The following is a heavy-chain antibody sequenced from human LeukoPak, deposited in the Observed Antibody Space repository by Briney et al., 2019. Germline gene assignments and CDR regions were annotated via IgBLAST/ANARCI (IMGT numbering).Heavy chain of an antibody. D-gene: IGHD1-7*01. J-gene: IGHJ4*02. CDR2: INPNSGGT. Sequence: ASVTVSCTASGYTFTGYYMHWVRQAPGQGLGWMGWINPNSGGTNYAQKFQGRVTMTRDTSISTAYMELSRLRSDDTAVYYCARVAITGTPDLDYWGQGTLVTVSS. V-gene: IGHV1-2*02. CDR1: GYTFTGYY. CDR3: ARVAITGTPDLDY.